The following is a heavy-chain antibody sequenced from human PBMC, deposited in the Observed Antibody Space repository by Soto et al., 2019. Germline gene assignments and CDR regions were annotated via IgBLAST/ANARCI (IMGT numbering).Heavy chain of an antibody. V-gene: IGHV1-69*05. CDR3: ARGSGGSAYYYYGMDV. Sequence: QVQLVQSGAEVKKPGSSVKVSCKASGGTFSSYAINWVRQAPGQGLEWMGGIIPIFGTANYAQKFQGRVTMTXXEXTXXDDMELTNLRSEDTAVYYCARGSGGSAYYYYGMDVWGQGTTGTVSS. J-gene: IGHJ6*02. CDR1: GGTFSSYA. D-gene: IGHD2-15*01. CDR2: IIPIFGTA.